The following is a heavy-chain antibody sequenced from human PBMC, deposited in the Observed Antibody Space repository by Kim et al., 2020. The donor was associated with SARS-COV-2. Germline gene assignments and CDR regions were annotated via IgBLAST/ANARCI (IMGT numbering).Heavy chain of an antibody. Sequence: GGSLRLSCAASGFTFSDYYMSWIRQAPGKGLEWVSYISSSGSTIYYADSVKGRFTISRDNAKNSLYLQMNSLRAEDTAVYYCARPTYYYDSSGYYYRPLYYFDYWGQGTLVTVSS. J-gene: IGHJ4*02. CDR1: GFTFSDYY. D-gene: IGHD3-22*01. V-gene: IGHV3-11*04. CDR2: ISSSGSTI. CDR3: ARPTYYYDSSGYYYRPLYYFDY.